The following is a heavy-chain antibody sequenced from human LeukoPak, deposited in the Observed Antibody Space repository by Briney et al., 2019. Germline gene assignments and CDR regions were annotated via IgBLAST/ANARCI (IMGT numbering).Heavy chain of an antibody. V-gene: IGHV3-53*01. D-gene: IGHD7-27*01. J-gene: IGHJ4*02. CDR2: INESGST. CDR1: GFTVSSHY. CDR3: ARGAETGAFDH. Sequence: PGGSLRLSCAASGFTVSSHYMSWVRQAPGKGLEWVSIINESGSTYYTDSVKGRCTISRDNSKNTLYLQMNSLRVEDTAMYFCARGAETGAFDHWGQGTPVTVSS.